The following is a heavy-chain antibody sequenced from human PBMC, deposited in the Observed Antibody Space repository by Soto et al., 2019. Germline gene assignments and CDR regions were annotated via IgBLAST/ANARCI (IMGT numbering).Heavy chain of an antibody. J-gene: IGHJ6*02. CDR1: GYTFTGYY. Sequence: ASVKVSCKASGYTFTGYYMHWVRQAPGQGLEWMGWINPNSGGTNYAQKFQGWVTMTRDTSINTAYMELSRLRSDDTAVYYCARGRAIGGGYYPKGRYGMDVWGQGTTVTVSS. D-gene: IGHD3-22*01. V-gene: IGHV1-2*04. CDR3: ARGRAIGGGYYPKGRYGMDV. CDR2: INPNSGGT.